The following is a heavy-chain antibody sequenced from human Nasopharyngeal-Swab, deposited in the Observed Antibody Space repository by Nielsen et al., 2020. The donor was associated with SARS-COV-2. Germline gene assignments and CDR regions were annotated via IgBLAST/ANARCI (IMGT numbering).Heavy chain of an antibody. Sequence: RGSLRLSCAASGFTFSSYEMNWVRQAPGKGLEWVSYISSSGSTIYYADSVKGRFTISRDNAKNSLYLQMNSLRAEDTAVYYCARLRRDGYNVRALYFDYWGQGTLVTVSS. J-gene: IGHJ4*02. CDR2: ISSSGSTI. CDR1: GFTFSSYE. D-gene: IGHD5-24*01. CDR3: ARLRRDGYNVRALYFDY. V-gene: IGHV3-48*03.